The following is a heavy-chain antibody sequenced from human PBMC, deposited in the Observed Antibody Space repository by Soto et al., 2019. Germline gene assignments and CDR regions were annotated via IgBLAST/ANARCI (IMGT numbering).Heavy chain of an antibody. V-gene: IGHV1-18*01. CDR2: VSPYNGYT. D-gene: IGHD6-19*01. Sequence: QVQLVQSGDEVKKPGDSVKVSCKASDNSFSTFDLSWVRQAPGQGLEWMGSVSPYNGYTDYAQNLQGRVTMTTDRDTSTADLELWSLRSDDTAVYYCARGGAVASAIDSWGQGTLVTVSS. J-gene: IGHJ4*02. CDR1: DNSFSTFD. CDR3: ARGGAVASAIDS.